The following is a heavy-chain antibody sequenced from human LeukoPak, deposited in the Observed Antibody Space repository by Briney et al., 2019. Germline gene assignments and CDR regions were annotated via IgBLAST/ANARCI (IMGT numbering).Heavy chain of an antibody. J-gene: IGHJ4*02. D-gene: IGHD4-17*01. Sequence: GGSLRLSCAASGFTVSSNYMTWVRQAPGKGLEGGSIIYAGGSTYYADAVEDRFTISRDNSRTTLYLQMNSLRAEDTAIYYCTRDRRTSVTRGAFDSWGQGTLVTVSS. V-gene: IGHV3-66*01. CDR3: TRDRRTSVTRGAFDS. CDR1: GFTVSSNY. CDR2: IYAGGST.